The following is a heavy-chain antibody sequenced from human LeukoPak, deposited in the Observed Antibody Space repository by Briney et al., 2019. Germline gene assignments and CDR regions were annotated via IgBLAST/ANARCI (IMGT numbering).Heavy chain of an antibody. CDR2: IYSGGST. D-gene: IGHD3-10*01. J-gene: IGHJ4*02. V-gene: IGHV3-66*01. Sequence: GGSLRLSCAASGFTVSSNYMSWVRQAPGKGLEWVSVIYSGGSTYYADSVKGRFTISRDNSKNTLYLQMNSLRAEDTAVYYCAKARGFHYFDYWGQGTLVTVSS. CDR3: AKARGFHYFDY. CDR1: GFTVSSNY.